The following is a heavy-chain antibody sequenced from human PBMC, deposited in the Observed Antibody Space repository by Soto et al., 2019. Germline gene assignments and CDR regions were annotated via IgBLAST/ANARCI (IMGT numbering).Heavy chain of an antibody. CDR2: INPNTGYT. J-gene: IGHJ4*02. Sequence: ASVKVSCKASGYTFTSYDINCVRQAAGQGLEWMGWINPNTGYTDYAQKFQDRVTMTGNTSITTAYMELSGLRSEDTAVYYCVRGGVIITLGVVIVIDYWGQGSPVTVSS. V-gene: IGHV1-8*01. D-gene: IGHD3-16*02. CDR1: GYTFTSYD. CDR3: VRGGVIITLGVVIVIDY.